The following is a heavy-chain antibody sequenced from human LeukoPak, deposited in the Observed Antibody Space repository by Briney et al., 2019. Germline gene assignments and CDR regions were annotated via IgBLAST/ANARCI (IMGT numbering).Heavy chain of an antibody. CDR2: IDGNGGSK. V-gene: IGHV3-23*01. CDR3: TKDRPNGLDV. CDR1: GFTFSNYA. Sequence: QPGGSLTLSCAASGFTFSNYAVHWVRQAPGKGLEWVSAIDGNGGSKYFADSVKGRFIISRDNSKKTFYLQMNSLRAEDTAVYYCTKDRPNGLDVWGQGTTVTVSS. J-gene: IGHJ6*02.